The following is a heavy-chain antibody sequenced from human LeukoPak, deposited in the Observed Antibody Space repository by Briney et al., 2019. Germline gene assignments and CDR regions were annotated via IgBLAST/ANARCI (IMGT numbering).Heavy chain of an antibody. CDR1: GFTFSSYA. D-gene: IGHD6-19*01. CDR2: ISGSGGST. J-gene: IGHJ4*02. CDR3: AKHTLAVAGFRPNFDY. V-gene: IGHV3-23*01. Sequence: PGGSLRLSCAASGFTFSSYAMSWVRQAPGKGLEWVSAISGSGGSTYYADSVKGRFTISRDNSKNTLYLQMNSLRAEDTAVYYCAKHTLAVAGFRPNFDYWGQGTLVTVSS.